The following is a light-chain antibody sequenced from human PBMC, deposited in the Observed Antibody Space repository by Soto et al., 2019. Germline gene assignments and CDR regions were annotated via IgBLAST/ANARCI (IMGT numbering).Light chain of an antibody. J-gene: IGKJ5*01. CDR3: HSRA. Sequence: DIQLTQTPSTLSASLGDAVTITCRASQTISRWLAWYQQKPGRAPKLLIYDASTLESGVPSRFSGSGSETEFTLTISRLQPEDFATYFCHSRAFGQGTRLEI. V-gene: IGKV1-5*01. CDR1: QTISRW. CDR2: DAS.